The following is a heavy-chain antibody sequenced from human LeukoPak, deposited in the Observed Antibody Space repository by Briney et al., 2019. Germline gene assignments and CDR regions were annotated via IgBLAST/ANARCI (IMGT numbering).Heavy chain of an antibody. V-gene: IGHV4-4*07. J-gene: IGHJ5*02. CDR3: ARRAQGRITMVRGVYNWFDP. Sequence: SETLSLTCTVSGGSITSYYWSWIRQSAGKGLEWIGRIYITGSTTYNPSLKSRVTISVDTPKNQFSLKLSSVTAADTAVYYCARRAQGRITMVRGVYNWFDPWGQGTLVTVSS. CDR1: GGSITSYY. D-gene: IGHD3-10*01. CDR2: IYITGST.